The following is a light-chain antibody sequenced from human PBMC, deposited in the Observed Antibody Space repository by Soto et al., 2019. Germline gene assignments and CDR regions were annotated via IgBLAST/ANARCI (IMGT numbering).Light chain of an antibody. V-gene: IGLV1-40*01. J-gene: IGLJ3*02. CDR3: ASWDDSLNGWV. CDR1: SSDIGAGYR. Sequence: QSVLTQPPSVSGAPGERVTISCTGSSSDIGAGYRVRWYQQVPGTAPKVLIYSNNQRPSGVPDRFSGSKSGTSASLAISGLQSEDEADYYCASWDDSLNGWVFGGGTKLTVL. CDR2: SNN.